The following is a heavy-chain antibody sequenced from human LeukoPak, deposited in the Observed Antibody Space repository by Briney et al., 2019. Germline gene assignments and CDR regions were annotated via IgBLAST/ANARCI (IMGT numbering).Heavy chain of an antibody. CDR3: ARLTRLSTSPDRYYSDY. CDR2: IYTSGGT. CDR1: GGSISSYY. J-gene: IGHJ4*02. V-gene: IGHV4-4*09. D-gene: IGHD6-6*01. Sequence: PSETLSLTCTVSGGSISSYYWSWIRRPPGKGLEWIGYIYTSGGTNYIPSLKGRVTISIDTSKNQFSLKLSSVTAADSAVYYCARLTRLSTSPDRYYSDYWGQGTLVTVSS.